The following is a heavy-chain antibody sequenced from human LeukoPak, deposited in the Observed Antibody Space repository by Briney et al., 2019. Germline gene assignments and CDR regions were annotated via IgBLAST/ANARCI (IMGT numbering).Heavy chain of an antibody. CDR2: ISYDGSNK. CDR3: VGLFDI. Sequence: GESLRLSCAASGFTFSSYGMHWVRQAPGKGLEWVAGISYDGSNKYYADSVKGRFTISRDNSKNTLYLQMNSLRAEDTAVYYCVGLFDIWGQGTMVTVSS. CDR1: GFTFSSYG. V-gene: IGHV3-30*03. J-gene: IGHJ3*02.